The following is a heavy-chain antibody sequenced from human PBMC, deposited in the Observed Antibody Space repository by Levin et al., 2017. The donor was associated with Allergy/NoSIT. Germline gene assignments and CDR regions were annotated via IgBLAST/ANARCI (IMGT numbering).Heavy chain of an antibody. D-gene: IGHD1-1*01. V-gene: IGHV4-39*01. CDR1: GGSISSSSYY. Sequence: SSETLSLTCTVSGGSISSSSYYWGWIRQPPGKGLEWIGSIYYSGSTYYNPSLKSRVTISVDTSKNQFSLKLSSVTAADTAVYYCARALDWNPDRWFDPWGQGTLVTVSS. J-gene: IGHJ5*02. CDR2: IYYSGST. CDR3: ARALDWNPDRWFDP.